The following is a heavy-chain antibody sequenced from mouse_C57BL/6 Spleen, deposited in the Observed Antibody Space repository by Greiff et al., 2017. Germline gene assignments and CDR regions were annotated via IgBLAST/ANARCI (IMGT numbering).Heavy chain of an antibody. Sequence: EVQGVESGGGLVQPGGSLKLSCAASGFTFSDYYMYWVRQTPEKRLEWVAYISNGGGSTYYPDTVKGRFTISRDNAKNTLYLQMSRLKSEDTAMYYCARQALYYYAMDYWGQGTSVTVSS. CDR1: GFTFSDYY. J-gene: IGHJ4*01. V-gene: IGHV5-12*01. CDR2: ISNGGGST. CDR3: ARQALYYYAMDY. D-gene: IGHD2-3*01.